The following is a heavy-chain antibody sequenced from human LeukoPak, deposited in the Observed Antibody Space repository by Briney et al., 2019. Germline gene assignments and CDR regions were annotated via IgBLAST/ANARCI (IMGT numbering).Heavy chain of an antibody. D-gene: IGHD2/OR15-2a*01. CDR1: GGSFSGYY. Sequence: SGTPSLTCAVYGGSFSGYYWSWIRQPPGEGLEWIGEINHSGGTNYNPSLKSRVTISVDTSKNQFSLKLSAVTAAVSDVYYCASLSAFDIWGQGTMVTVSS. J-gene: IGHJ3*02. CDR3: ASLSAFDI. V-gene: IGHV4-34*01. CDR2: INHSGGT.